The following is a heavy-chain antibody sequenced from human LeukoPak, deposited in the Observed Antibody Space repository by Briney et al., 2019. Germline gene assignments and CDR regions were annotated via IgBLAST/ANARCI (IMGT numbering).Heavy chain of an antibody. CDR2: IYPSNSDT. D-gene: IGHD3-16*02. CDR3: ARRYVWGSYRFDY. V-gene: IGHV5-51*01. Sequence: GESLKISCKGSGYTFTTYWIAWVRQMPGKGLEWMGIIYPSNSDTRYSPSFQGQVTISADKSINTAYLQWSSLKASDTAMYYRARRYVWGSYRFDYWGQGTLVTVSS. J-gene: IGHJ4*02. CDR1: GYTFTTYW.